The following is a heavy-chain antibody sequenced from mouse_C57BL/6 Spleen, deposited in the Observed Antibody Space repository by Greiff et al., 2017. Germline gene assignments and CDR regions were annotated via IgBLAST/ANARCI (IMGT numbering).Heavy chain of an antibody. CDR2: IYPGDGDT. J-gene: IGHJ1*03. CDR1: GYAFSSYW. CDR3: ARKGYYSTPDHNWYFDV. D-gene: IGHD2-5*01. Sequence: QVQLQQSGAELVKPGASVKISCKASGYAFSSYWMNWVKQRPGKGLEWIGQIYPGDGDTNYNGKFKGKATLTADKSSSTAYMQLSSLTSEDSAVYFCARKGYYSTPDHNWYFDVWGTGTTVTVSS. V-gene: IGHV1-80*01.